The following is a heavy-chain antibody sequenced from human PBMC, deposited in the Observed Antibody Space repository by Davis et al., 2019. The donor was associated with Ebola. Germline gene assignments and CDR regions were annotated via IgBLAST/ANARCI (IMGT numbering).Heavy chain of an antibody. CDR2: ISAYNGNT. J-gene: IGHJ6*04. CDR3: ARDTPSIAALFEYYYYGMDV. V-gene: IGHV1-18*01. CDR1: GYTFTSYG. Sequence: ASVKVSCKASGYTFTSYGISWVRQAPGQRLEWMGWISAYNGNTNYAQKLQGRVTMTTDTSTSTAYMEMRSLRSDDTAVYYCARDTPSIAALFEYYYYGMDVWGKGTTVTVSS. D-gene: IGHD6-6*01.